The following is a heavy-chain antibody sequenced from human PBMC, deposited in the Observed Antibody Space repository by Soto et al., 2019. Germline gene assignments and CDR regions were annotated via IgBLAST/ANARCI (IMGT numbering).Heavy chain of an antibody. J-gene: IGHJ5*02. Sequence: EVQVLESGGGLVQPGGSLRLSCAASGFTFSSYAMSWVRQAPGKGLEWVSAISGSGGSRYYADSVKGRFTISRDNSKNTLYLQMNSLRADDTAVYYCAKVMVKNWFDPWGQGTLVTVSS. CDR1: GFTFSSYA. CDR2: ISGSGGSR. CDR3: AKVMVKNWFDP. D-gene: IGHD5-18*01. V-gene: IGHV3-23*01.